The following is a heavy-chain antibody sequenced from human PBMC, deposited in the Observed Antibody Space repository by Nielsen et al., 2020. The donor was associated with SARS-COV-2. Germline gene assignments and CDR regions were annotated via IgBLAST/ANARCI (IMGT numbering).Heavy chain of an antibody. J-gene: IGHJ4*02. CDR2: IWYDGSNK. D-gene: IGHD4-17*01. CDR3: AKFNSDSRDYGHFDY. Sequence: GGSLRLSCAASGFTFSSYGMHWVRQAPGKGLEWVAVIWYDGSNKYYADSVKGRFTISRDNSKNTLYLQMNSLRAEDTALYYCAKFNSDSRDYGHFDYWGQGTLVTVSS. V-gene: IGHV3-33*06. CDR1: GFTFSSYG.